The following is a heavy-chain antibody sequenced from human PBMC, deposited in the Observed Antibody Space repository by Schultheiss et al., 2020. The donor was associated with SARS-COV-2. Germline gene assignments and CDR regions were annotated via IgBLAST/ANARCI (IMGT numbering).Heavy chain of an antibody. J-gene: IGHJ4*02. V-gene: IGHV3-48*03. Sequence: GESLKISCAASGFTFRNYDINWVRQTPGKGLEWLSYISNSGSTVHYADSVKGRFTISRDNAKNSLYLQMNSLRVGDTAIYYCAFYSGTFSFGYWGQGTLVTVSS. CDR1: GFTFRNYD. D-gene: IGHD1-26*01. CDR2: ISNSGSTV. CDR3: AFYSGTFSFGY.